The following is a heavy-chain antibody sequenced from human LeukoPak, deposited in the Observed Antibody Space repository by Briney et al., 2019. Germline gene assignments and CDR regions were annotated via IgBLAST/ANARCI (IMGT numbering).Heavy chain of an antibody. V-gene: IGHV4-4*09. CDR2: IYNSGST. J-gene: IGHJ4*02. D-gene: IGHD3-10*01. CDR3: ARGPGRWLDY. Sequence: SETLSLTCIVSGGSISIYYWNWIRQPPGKGLEWIGYIYNSGSTDYNPSLKRRVTISVDTSKNQFSLKLSSVTAADTAVYYCARGPGRWLDYWGQGTLVTVSS. CDR1: GGSISIYY.